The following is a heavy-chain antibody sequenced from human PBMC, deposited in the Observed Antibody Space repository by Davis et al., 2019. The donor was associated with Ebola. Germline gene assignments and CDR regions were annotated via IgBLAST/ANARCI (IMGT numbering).Heavy chain of an antibody. Sequence: PGGSLRLSCAASGFTFSSYWMSWVRQAPGKGLEWVGRIKSKTDGGTTDYAAPVKGRFTISRDDSKNTLYLQMNSLKTEDTAVYYCKVTAVTWNYYYGIDVWGQGTTVTVSS. CDR3: KVTAVTWNYYYGIDV. V-gene: IGHV3-15*01. CDR1: GFTFSSYW. CDR2: IKSKTDGGTT. D-gene: IGHD2-21*02. J-gene: IGHJ6*02.